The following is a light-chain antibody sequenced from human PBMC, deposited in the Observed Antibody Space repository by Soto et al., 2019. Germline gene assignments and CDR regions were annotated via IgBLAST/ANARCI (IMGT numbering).Light chain of an antibody. Sequence: IQLTQSPSFLSASVGERVTITCRASQGISSYLAWYQQKPGKAPKLLIYAASTLQSGVPSRFSGSGSGTEFTLTISSLQPEDFATYYCQQLNSYPLFGPGTKVDIK. J-gene: IGKJ3*01. CDR2: AAS. CDR3: QQLNSYPL. V-gene: IGKV1-9*01. CDR1: QGISSY.